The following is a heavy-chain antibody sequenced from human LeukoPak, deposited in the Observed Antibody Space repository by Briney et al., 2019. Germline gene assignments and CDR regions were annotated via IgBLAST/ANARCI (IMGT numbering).Heavy chain of an antibody. CDR1: GGSFSVYY. V-gene: IGHV4-34*01. D-gene: IGHD5-18*01. CDR2: INHIGST. Sequence: SETLSLTCAVSGGSFSVYYWSWIRQPPGKGLDWIGEINHIGSTNYNPSLKSRVTISVDTSKNQFSLKLSSVTAADTAVYYCARVKGYSYGLYYFDYWGQGTLVTVSS. CDR3: ARVKGYSYGLYYFDY. J-gene: IGHJ4*02.